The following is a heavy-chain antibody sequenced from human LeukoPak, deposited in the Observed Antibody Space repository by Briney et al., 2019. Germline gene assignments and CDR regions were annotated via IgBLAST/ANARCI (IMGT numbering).Heavy chain of an antibody. V-gene: IGHV4-59*01. J-gene: IGHJ5*02. CDR2: IHSSGST. CDR1: GGSISSYY. D-gene: IGHD3-10*01. CDR3: ARVGQWFGELS. Sequence: PSETLSLTCTVSGGSISSYYWSWIRQPPGKGLEWIGYIHSSGSTNYNPSLKSRVTISVDTSKNQFSLKVTSVTAADTAVYYCARVGQWFGELSWGQGTLVTVSS.